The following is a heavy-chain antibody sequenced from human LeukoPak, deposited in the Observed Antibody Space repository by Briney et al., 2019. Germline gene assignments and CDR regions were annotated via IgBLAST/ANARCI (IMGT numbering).Heavy chain of an antibody. Sequence: PGGSLRLSCAASGFTVSSNYMSWVRQAPGKGLERVSAISGSGGSTYYADSVKGRFTISRDNSKNTLYLQMNSLRAEDTAVYYCAKVQGYSSSSKWGQGTLVTVSS. V-gene: IGHV3-23*01. D-gene: IGHD6-6*01. CDR2: ISGSGGST. CDR1: GFTVSSNY. CDR3: AKVQGYSSSSK. J-gene: IGHJ4*02.